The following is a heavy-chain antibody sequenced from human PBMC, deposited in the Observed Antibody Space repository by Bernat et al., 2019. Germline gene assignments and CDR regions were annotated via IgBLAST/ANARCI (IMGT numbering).Heavy chain of an antibody. D-gene: IGHD3-22*01. CDR1: GFTFDDYG. CDR3: ARGRQYYYDSSGYYYAPSGY. V-gene: IGHV3-20*04. Sequence: EVQLVESGGGVVRPGGSLRLSCAASGFTFDDYGMSWVRQAPGKGLEWVSGINWNGGSTGYADSVKGRFTISRDNAKNSLYLQMNSLRAEDTALYYCARGRQYYYDSSGYYYAPSGYWGQGTLVTVSS. J-gene: IGHJ4*02. CDR2: INWNGGST.